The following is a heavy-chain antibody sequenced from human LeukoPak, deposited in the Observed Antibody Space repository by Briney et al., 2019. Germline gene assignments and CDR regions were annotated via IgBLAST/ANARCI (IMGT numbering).Heavy chain of an antibody. V-gene: IGHV3-21*01. Sequence: GGSLRLSCAASGFSFSSYTMNWVRQAPGKGLEWVSIISSSSSYIFYADSVKGRFTISRDNAKNSVYLQMNSLRVEDTAVYYCARGGARRGFYVMDVWGQGTTVTVSS. J-gene: IGHJ6*02. CDR3: ARGGARRGFYVMDV. CDR2: ISSSSSYI. D-gene: IGHD1-26*01. CDR1: GFSFSSYT.